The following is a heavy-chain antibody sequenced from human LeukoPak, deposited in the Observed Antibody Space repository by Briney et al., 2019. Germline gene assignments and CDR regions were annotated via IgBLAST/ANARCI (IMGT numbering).Heavy chain of an antibody. CDR3: AKDGYNYWLDY. J-gene: IGHJ4*02. CDR1: GFAFSSYT. V-gene: IGHV3-30*18. D-gene: IGHD5-24*01. CDR2: ISYAGSEK. Sequence: PGGSLRLSCAASGFAFSSYTMHWVRQAPGKGLEWVTAISYAGSEKYYADSVKGRFTVSRDNSKNTLYLQMDSLKTEDTAIYYCAKDGYNYWLDYWGQGTLVTVSS.